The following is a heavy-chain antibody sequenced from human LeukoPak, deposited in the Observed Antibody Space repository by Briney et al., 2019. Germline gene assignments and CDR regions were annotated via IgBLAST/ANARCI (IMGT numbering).Heavy chain of an antibody. CDR3: ARVQPHRIYYDNSDYPTRNDY. J-gene: IGHJ4*02. Sequence: ASVKVSCKASGYTFTSYYMHWVRQAPGQGPEWMGIINPSGGSTSYAQKFQGRVTMTRDTSTSTVYMELSSLRSEDTAVYYCARVQPHRIYYDNSDYPTRNDYWGQGTLVTVSS. CDR1: GYTFTSYY. V-gene: IGHV1-46*01. CDR2: INPSGGST. D-gene: IGHD3-22*01.